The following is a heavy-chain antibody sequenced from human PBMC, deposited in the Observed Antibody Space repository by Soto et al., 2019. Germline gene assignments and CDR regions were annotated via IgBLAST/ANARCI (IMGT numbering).Heavy chain of an antibody. CDR2: IYPGDYET. CDR1: GYTFSNFW. Sequence: GESLKISCQCSGYTFSNFWIAWVRQLPGKGLEWMGIIYPGDYETRYSPSFHGKLTISADRSIGTAYLQWSSLEASDSAFYFCARSPRSSPYFDYWGQGALVTVSS. CDR3: ARSPRSSPYFDY. J-gene: IGHJ4*02. V-gene: IGHV5-51*01. D-gene: IGHD6-13*01.